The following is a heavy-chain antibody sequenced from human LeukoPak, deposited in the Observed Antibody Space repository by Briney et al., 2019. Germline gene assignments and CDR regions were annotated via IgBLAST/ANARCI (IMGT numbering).Heavy chain of an antibody. CDR1: GYTFTGYG. CDR2: ISAYNGNT. V-gene: IGHV1-18*01. D-gene: IGHD6-19*01. CDR3: ASNVAVAGDYNWFDP. J-gene: IGHJ5*02. Sequence: GASVKVSCKASGYTFTGYGISWVRQAPGQGLEWMGWISAYNGNTNYAQKLQGRVTMTTDTSTSTAYMELRSLRSDDTAVYYCASNVAVAGDYNWFDPWGQGTLVTVSS.